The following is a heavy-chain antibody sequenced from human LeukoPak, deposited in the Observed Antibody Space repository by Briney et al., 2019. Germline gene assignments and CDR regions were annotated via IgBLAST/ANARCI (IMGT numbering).Heavy chain of an antibody. CDR3: AGARYYDILTGLRGGGNYFDY. CDR2: INAGNGNT. Sequence: ASVKVSCKASGYTFTSYAMHWVRQAPGQRLEWMGWINAGNGNTKYSQKFQGRVTITRDTSASTAYMELSSLRSEDTAVYYCAGARYYDILTGLRGGGNYFDYWGQGTLVTVSS. D-gene: IGHD3-9*01. CDR1: GYTFTSYA. J-gene: IGHJ4*02. V-gene: IGHV1-3*01.